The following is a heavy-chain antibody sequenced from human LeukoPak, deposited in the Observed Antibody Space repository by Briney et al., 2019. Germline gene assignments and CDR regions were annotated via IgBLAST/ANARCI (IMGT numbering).Heavy chain of an antibody. J-gene: IGHJ4*02. V-gene: IGHV3-23*01. CDR1: GFSFSGYA. D-gene: IGHD1-26*01. CDR2: ISVTGSNI. CDR3: ARDRTRSVGSGLGRALMRVY. Sequence: GGSLRLSCTVSGFSFSGYAFTWVRQAPGKGQEFVSSISVTGSNIYYADSVKGRFTITRDNSKNTLDLQMNSLRSEDTAVYLCARDRTRSVGSGLGRALMRVYGGQGTRVNVSS.